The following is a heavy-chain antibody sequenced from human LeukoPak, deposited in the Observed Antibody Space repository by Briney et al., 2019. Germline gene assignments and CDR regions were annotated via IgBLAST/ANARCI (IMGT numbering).Heavy chain of an antibody. CDR3: ARGRRQLVRSWGY. D-gene: IGHD6-13*01. CDR1: GGSISSYY. J-gene: IGHJ4*02. CDR2: ISHRGST. Sequence: ETLSLTCTVSGGSISSYYWSWIRQPPGKGLEWIGEISHRGSTNYNPSLKSRVTISVYTSKNQFSLKLTSVTAADTAVYYCARGRRQLVRSWGYWGQGTLVTVSS. V-gene: IGHV4-34*01.